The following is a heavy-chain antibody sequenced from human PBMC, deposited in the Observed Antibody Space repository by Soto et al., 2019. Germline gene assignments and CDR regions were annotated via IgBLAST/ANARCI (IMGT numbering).Heavy chain of an antibody. J-gene: IGHJ5*02. D-gene: IGHD2-2*01. Sequence: PSETLSLTCTVSGGSISSSSWSWIRHPPGRGLEWIGYIYNNGRTNYNPSLKSRVTITVDPSKNPFSLKLSSVTPAATAVYSFARSRFCSSTSCHHSFDPWGQGTLVTVSS. V-gene: IGHV4-59*01. CDR1: GGSISSSS. CDR3: ARSRFCSSTSCHHSFDP. CDR2: IYNNGRT.